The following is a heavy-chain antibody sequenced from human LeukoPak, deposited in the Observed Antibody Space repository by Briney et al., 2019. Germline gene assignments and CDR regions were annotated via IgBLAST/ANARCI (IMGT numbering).Heavy chain of an antibody. CDR1: GGSISSSTYY. D-gene: IGHD3-10*01. CDR2: IYYSGST. CDR3: ARHMGNYYSYMDV. Sequence: PSETLSLTCTVSGGSISSSTYYWGWIRQPPGKGLECIGGIYYSGSTYYNPSLKGRVTISVDTSKNQFSLRLPSVTAADTAVYYCARHMGNYYSYMDVWGKGTTVTVSS. V-gene: IGHV4-39*01. J-gene: IGHJ6*03.